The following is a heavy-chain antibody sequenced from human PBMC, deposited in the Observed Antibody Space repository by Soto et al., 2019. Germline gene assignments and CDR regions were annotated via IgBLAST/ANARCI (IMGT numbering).Heavy chain of an antibody. CDR2: IYYSGST. V-gene: IGHV4-39*01. CDR1: GGSINSRSYY. CDR3: ARQRTSVVTQAYFDD. D-gene: IGHD2-21*02. J-gene: IGHJ4*02. Sequence: TSETLSLTCTVSGGSINSRSYYWGWIRQSPGKGLEWIGSIYYSGSTYYNPSLKSGFAMSVNTSTNQSSLNLRSVSASDTAVYYCARQRTSVVTQAYFDDWGQGSLVTVSS.